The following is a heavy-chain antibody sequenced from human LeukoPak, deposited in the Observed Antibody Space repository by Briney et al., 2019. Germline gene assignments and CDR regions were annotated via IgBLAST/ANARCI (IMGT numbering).Heavy chain of an antibody. CDR3: SRESGAFCPFGY. CDR2: ISLTGET. D-gene: IGHD1-26*01. J-gene: IGHJ4*02. CDR1: GGSIRSTNW. Sequence: PSETLSLTCGVSGGSIRSTNWWSWVRQSPGQGLEWIGEISLTGETNYNPSLNGRVTMSLDGSRNQLSLTLTSVTAADTAIYYCSRESGAFCPFGYWGQGTLVIV. V-gene: IGHV4-4*02.